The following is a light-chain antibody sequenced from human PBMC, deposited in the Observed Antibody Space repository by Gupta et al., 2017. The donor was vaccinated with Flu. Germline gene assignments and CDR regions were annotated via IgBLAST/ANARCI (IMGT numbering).Light chain of an antibody. V-gene: IGLV2-14*01. CDR1: SSDVGGYQY. CDR2: EVN. Sequence: SALTQPASVSGSPGQSITISCTGTSSDVGGYQYVAWYQQHPDKAPKLMIYEVNSRPSGVASRFSGAKSGNTASLTISGRKEDDEADYYCCSVTTSNTWVFGGGTKVTVL. J-gene: IGLJ3*02. CDR3: CSVTTSNTWV.